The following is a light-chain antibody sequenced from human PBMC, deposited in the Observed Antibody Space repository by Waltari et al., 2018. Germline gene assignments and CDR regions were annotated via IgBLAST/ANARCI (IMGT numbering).Light chain of an antibody. J-gene: IGLJ3*02. CDR2: DVS. CDR1: ATDVGGYNY. V-gene: IGLV2-14*03. CDR3: CSYTSSSTWV. Sequence: QSALTQPASVSGSPGQSITISCTGTATDVGGYNYVSWYQQHPGKAPKLIIFDVSSRPSGVSNRFSDSKSGNTASLTISGVQPEDEADYYCCSYTSSSTWVFGGGTKLTVL.